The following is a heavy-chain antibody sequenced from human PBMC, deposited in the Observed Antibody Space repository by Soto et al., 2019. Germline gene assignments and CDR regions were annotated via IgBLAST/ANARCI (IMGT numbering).Heavy chain of an antibody. CDR3: ARSTPLTSSLNWFDP. V-gene: IGHV4-30-4*01. Sequence: SEALSATCPVPGVSIGRLDYYWTWIRQPPGKGLEWIGYIYYSGSTYYNPSLKSRVTISVDTSKNQFSLKLSSVTTADTAVYYCARSTPLTSSLNWFDPWGQGTLVTVS. D-gene: IGHD6-6*01. J-gene: IGHJ5*02. CDR2: IYYSGST. CDR1: GVSIGRLDYY.